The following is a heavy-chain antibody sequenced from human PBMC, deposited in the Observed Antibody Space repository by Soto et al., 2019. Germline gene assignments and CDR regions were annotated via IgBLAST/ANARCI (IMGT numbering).Heavy chain of an antibody. V-gene: IGHV3-7*03. CDR1: GFTFSSYW. CDR2: IKQDGSEK. D-gene: IGHD2-15*01. Sequence: LRLSCAASGFTFSSYWMSWVRQAPGKGLEWVANIKQDGSEKYYVDSVKGRFTISRDNAKNSLYLQMNSLRAEDTAVYYCARVISRYCSGGSCYYFDYWGQGTLVTVSS. CDR3: ARVISRYCSGGSCYYFDY. J-gene: IGHJ4*02.